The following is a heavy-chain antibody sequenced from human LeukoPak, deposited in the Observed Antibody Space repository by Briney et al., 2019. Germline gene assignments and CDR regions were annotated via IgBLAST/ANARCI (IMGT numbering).Heavy chain of an antibody. CDR2: ISYDGSNK. V-gene: IGHV3-30*18. CDR1: GFTFSSYG. Sequence: PGGSLRLSCAASGFTFSSYGVHWVRQAPGKGLEWVAVISYDGSNKYYADSVKGRFTISRDNSKNTLYLQMNSLRAEDTAVYYCAKRNLGGSGSYLDFDYWGQGTLVTVSS. CDR3: AKRNLGGSGSYLDFDY. J-gene: IGHJ4*02. D-gene: IGHD3-10*01.